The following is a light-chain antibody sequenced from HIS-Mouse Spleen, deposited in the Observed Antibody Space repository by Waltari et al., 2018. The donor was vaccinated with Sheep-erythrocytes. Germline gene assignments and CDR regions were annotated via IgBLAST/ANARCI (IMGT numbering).Light chain of an antibody. CDR1: QSVSSY. J-gene: IGKJ2*01. CDR2: DAS. V-gene: IGKV3-11*01. Sequence: EIVFTHSPATLSLSPVVRATPSCRASQSVSSYLAWYQQKPGQAPRLLIYDASNRATGIPARFSGSGSGTDFTLTISSLEPEDFAVYYCQQRSNWYTFGQGTKLEIK. CDR3: QQRSNWYT.